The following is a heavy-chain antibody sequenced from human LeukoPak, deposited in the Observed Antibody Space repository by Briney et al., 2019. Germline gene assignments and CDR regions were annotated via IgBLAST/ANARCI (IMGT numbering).Heavy chain of an antibody. D-gene: IGHD6-6*01. Sequence: PGGSLRLPCAASGFNFSSYWMHWVRQAPGKGLVWVSRISTDGSSTNSADSVKGRFTISRDNAKNTLYLQMNSLRAEDTAVYYCVREYSSSSGRAFDIWGQGTMVTVSP. V-gene: IGHV3-74*01. J-gene: IGHJ3*02. CDR1: GFNFSSYW. CDR3: VREYSSSSGRAFDI. CDR2: ISTDGSST.